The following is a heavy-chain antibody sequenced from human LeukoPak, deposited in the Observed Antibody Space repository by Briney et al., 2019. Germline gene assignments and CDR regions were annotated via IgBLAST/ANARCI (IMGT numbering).Heavy chain of an antibody. J-gene: IGHJ5*02. D-gene: IGHD3-16*01. CDR3: ARDGAAASLKRLSRPNDWFDP. CDR2: ISAYNGNT. Sequence: ASVKVSCKASGYIFNSYGISWVRQAPGQGLEWMGWISAYNGNTNYAQKFQGRVTVTTDTSTSTAYMELRSLRSDDTAVYYCARDGAAASLKRLSRPNDWFDPWGQGTLVTVSS. CDR1: GYIFNSYG. V-gene: IGHV1-18*01.